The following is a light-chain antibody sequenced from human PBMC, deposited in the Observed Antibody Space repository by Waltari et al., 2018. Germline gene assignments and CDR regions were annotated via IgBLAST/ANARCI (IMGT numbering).Light chain of an antibody. Sequence: SSELTQDPAVSVAFGQTVRITCQGDSLRRYYASWYQQRPGQAPILFLYGQDNRPPGIPDRFSGSTSGNTASVTITGAQAEDEADYYCLSRDTSSTRLFGGGTRLTV. J-gene: IGLJ2*01. CDR3: LSRDTSSTRL. CDR1: SLRRYY. CDR2: GQD. V-gene: IGLV3-19*01.